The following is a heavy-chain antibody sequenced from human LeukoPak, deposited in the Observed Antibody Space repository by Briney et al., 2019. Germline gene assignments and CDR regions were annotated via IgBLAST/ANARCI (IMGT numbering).Heavy chain of an antibody. CDR3: EAEGYCSGGSCYSSYYYYYGMDV. J-gene: IGHJ6*02. Sequence: ASVTVSCKASGGTFSSYAISWVRQAPGQGLEWMGGIIPIFGTANYAQKFQGRVTITADESTSTAYMELSSLRSEDTAVYYCEAEGYCSGGSCYSSYYYYYGMDVWGQGTTVTVSS. D-gene: IGHD2-15*01. CDR2: IIPIFGTA. V-gene: IGHV1-69*13. CDR1: GGTFSSYA.